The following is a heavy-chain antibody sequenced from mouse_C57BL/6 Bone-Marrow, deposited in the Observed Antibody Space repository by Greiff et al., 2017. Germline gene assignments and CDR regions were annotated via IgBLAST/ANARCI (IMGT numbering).Heavy chain of an antibody. V-gene: IGHV1-77*01. CDR1: GYTFTDYY. Sequence: QVHVKQSGAELVKPGASVKISWKASGYTFTDYYINWVKQRPGQGLEWIGKIGPGSGSTYYNEKFKGKATLTADKSSSTAYMQLSSLTSEDSAVYFCAIIYYYGSRYFDVWGTGTTVTVSS. J-gene: IGHJ1*03. CDR2: IGPGSGST. CDR3: AIIYYYGSRYFDV. D-gene: IGHD1-1*01.